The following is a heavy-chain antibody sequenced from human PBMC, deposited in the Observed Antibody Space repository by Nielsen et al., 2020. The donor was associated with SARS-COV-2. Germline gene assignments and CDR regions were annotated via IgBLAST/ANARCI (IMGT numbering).Heavy chain of an antibody. CDR3: AKMALWFGADDVYYFDY. V-gene: IGHV3-7*01. D-gene: IGHD3-10*01. CDR1: GFTFSSYW. J-gene: IGHJ4*02. CDR2: IKQGGSEK. Sequence: GESLKISCAASGFTFSSYWMSWVRQAPGKGLEWVANIKQGGSEKYYVDSVKGRFTISRDNAKNSLYLQMNSLRAEDTAVYYCAKMALWFGADDVYYFDYWGQGTLVTVSS.